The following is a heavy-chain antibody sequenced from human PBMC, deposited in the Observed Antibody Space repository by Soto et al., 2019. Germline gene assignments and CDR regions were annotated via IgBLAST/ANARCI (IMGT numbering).Heavy chain of an antibody. CDR2: IIPIFGTA. Sequence: QVQLVQSGAEVKKPGSSVKVSCKASGGTFSSYAISWVRQAPGQGLEWMGGIIPIFGTANYAQKFQGRVTITADESTSPAYMELSSLRSEDTAVYYCAILPAAQPYYYYGMDVWGQGTTVTVSS. J-gene: IGHJ6*02. V-gene: IGHV1-69*12. D-gene: IGHD2-2*01. CDR3: AILPAAQPYYYYGMDV. CDR1: GGTFSSYA.